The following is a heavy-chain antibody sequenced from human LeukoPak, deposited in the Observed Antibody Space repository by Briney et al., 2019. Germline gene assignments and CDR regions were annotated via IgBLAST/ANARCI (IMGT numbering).Heavy chain of an antibody. CDR1: GFTFSNYA. V-gene: IGHV3-23*01. CDR2: ISGSGGST. Sequence: GGSLRLSCAASGFTFSNYAMNWVRQAPGKGLEWVSGISGSGGSTFYADSVKGRFSISRDNSKNTLYLQMDSLRGEDTAVYYCAKDFRIGYSAHFDYWGQGALVTVSS. D-gene: IGHD2-21*01. CDR3: AKDFRIGYSAHFDY. J-gene: IGHJ4*02.